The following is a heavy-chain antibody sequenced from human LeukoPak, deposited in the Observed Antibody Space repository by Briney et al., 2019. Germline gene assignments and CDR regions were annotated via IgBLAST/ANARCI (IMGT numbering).Heavy chain of an antibody. V-gene: IGHV4-59*08. Sequence: PSETLSLTCTVSGGSISSYYWSWIRQPPGKGLEWIGYIYYSGSTNYNPSLKSRVTISVDTSKNQFSLKLSSVTAADTAVYYCARQTTDCIGGSCYYDAFDIWGQGTMVTVSS. D-gene: IGHD2-15*01. CDR3: ARQTTDCIGGSCYYDAFDI. J-gene: IGHJ3*02. CDR2: IYYSGST. CDR1: GGSISSYY.